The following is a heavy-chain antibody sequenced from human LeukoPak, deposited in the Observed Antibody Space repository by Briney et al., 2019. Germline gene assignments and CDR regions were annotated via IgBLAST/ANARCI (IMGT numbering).Heavy chain of an antibody. CDR3: ARRKSRWYFDL. Sequence: PSETLSLTCTVSGGSITSSSYYWGWLRQPPGKGLEWVGSIYYSGNTYYNPSLKSRGTINVDTHNNQFSLKLTSVTAADTAVYYCARRKSRWYFDLWGRGTLVTVSS. V-gene: IGHV4-39*01. CDR1: GGSITSSSYY. J-gene: IGHJ2*01. CDR2: IYYSGNT.